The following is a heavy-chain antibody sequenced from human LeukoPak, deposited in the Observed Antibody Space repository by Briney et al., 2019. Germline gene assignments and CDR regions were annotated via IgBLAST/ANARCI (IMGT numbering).Heavy chain of an antibody. CDR3: ARRGGSGSSYCFDP. Sequence: SETLSLTCTVSGGSISNYYWSWIRQPPGKGLEWIGYVSASGSTKYNPSLNSRVTMSLDTSKSQFSLRLSSVTAADTAVYYCARRGGSGSSYCFDPWGQGTLVTVSS. D-gene: IGHD1-26*01. CDR1: GGSISNYY. CDR2: VSASGST. J-gene: IGHJ5*02. V-gene: IGHV4-59*08.